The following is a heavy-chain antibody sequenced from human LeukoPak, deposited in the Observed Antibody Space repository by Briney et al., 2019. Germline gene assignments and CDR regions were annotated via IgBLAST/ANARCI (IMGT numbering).Heavy chain of an antibody. J-gene: IGHJ6*03. D-gene: IGHD6-13*01. CDR3: ARTGAAAGRMDV. CDR1: GGSFSGYY. V-gene: IGHV4-34*01. Sequence: SETLSLTCAVYGGSFSGYYWSWIRQPPGKGLEWIGEINHSGSTNYNPSLKSRVTISVDTSKNQFSLKLSSVTAADTAVYYCARTGAAAGRMDVWGKGTTVTISS. CDR2: INHSGST.